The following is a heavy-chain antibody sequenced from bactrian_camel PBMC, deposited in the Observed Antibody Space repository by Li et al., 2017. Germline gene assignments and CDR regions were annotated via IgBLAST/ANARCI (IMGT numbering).Heavy chain of an antibody. V-gene: IGHV3S1*01. Sequence: HVQLVESGGGLVQAGGSLRLSCTASGFTFSNNWMHWVRQAPGKGLEWVSTIYTGDGRTKSADSVKGRFTMSRDNAKNMLYLQMNNLKSEDTALYYCATGIWTMFPWGQGTQVTVS. CDR2: IYTGDGRT. J-gene: IGHJ6*01. CDR3: ATGIWTMFP. CDR1: GFTFSNNW. D-gene: IGHD4*01.